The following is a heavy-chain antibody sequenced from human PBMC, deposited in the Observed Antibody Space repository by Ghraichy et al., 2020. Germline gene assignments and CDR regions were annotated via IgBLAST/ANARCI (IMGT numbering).Heavy chain of an antibody. V-gene: IGHV3-33*01. CDR3: ARDIDTSSHYGWLDP. Sequence: GGSLRLSCAASGFTFSHYGFHWVRQAPGKGLEWVAGIWSDGSKEIYADSVKGRFTISRDDSKNTVYLQMNSLRAEDTAVYKCARDIDTSSHYGWLDPWGQGTLVTVSS. CDR2: IWSDGSKE. J-gene: IGHJ5*02. CDR1: GFTFSHYG. D-gene: IGHD2-2*01.